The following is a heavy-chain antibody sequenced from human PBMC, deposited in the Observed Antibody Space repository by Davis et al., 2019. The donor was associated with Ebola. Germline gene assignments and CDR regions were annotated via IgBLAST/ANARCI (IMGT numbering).Heavy chain of an antibody. D-gene: IGHD3-3*01. V-gene: IGHV3-7*01. Sequence: PGGSLRLSCAASGFTFSSYWMSWVRQAPGKGLEWVANIKQDGSEKYYVDSVKGRFTISRDNAKNSLYLQMNSLRAEDTTVYYCARANDYDFWSGYYHYYYYMDVWGKGTTVTVSS. CDR1: GFTFSSYW. CDR3: ARANDYDFWSGYYHYYYYMDV. J-gene: IGHJ6*03. CDR2: IKQDGSEK.